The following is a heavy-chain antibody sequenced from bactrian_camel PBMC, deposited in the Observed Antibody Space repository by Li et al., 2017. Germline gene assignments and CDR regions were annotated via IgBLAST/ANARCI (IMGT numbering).Heavy chain of an antibody. CDR3: AANFGSYCSVDYLQRRANF. Sequence: HVQLVESGGGSVQAGGSLKLSCVVSEYPYMRHCLGWFRQAPGEGRDGVAAMWPGSGSSIYSDSAKGRFTISLNNAAITIRLRMDKLKPGDTAMYYCAANFGSYCSVDYLQRRANFWGQGTQVTV. CDR1: EYPYMRHC. J-gene: IGHJ4*01. V-gene: IGHV3S1*01. D-gene: IGHD2*01. CDR2: MWPGSGSS.